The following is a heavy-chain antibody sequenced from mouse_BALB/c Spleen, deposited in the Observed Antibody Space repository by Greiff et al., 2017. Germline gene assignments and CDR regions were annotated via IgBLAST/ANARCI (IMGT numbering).Heavy chain of an antibody. CDR1: GFTFSSFG. CDR2: ISSGSSTI. J-gene: IGHJ3*01. V-gene: IGHV5-17*02. Sequence: EVHLVESGGGLVQPGGSRKLSCAASGFTFSSFGMHWVRQAPEKGLEWVAYISSGSSTIYYADTVKGRFTISRDNPKNTLFLQMTSLRSEDTAMYYCARLGSFAYWGQGTLVTVSA. CDR3: ARLGSFAY.